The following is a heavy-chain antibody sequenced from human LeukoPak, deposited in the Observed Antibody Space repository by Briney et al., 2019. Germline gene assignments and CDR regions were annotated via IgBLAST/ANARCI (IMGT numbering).Heavy chain of an antibody. D-gene: IGHD4-17*01. Sequence: GGSLRLSCAASGFTFANYNFNWVRQAPGKGLEWVSYISSTSSTIYYADSMKGRFTISRDNAKNTLYLQMNSLRAEDTAVYYCASNSDGDDAWFDPWGQGTLVTVSS. CDR2: ISSTSSTI. CDR3: ASNSDGDDAWFDP. J-gene: IGHJ5*02. CDR1: GFTFANYN. V-gene: IGHV3-48*01.